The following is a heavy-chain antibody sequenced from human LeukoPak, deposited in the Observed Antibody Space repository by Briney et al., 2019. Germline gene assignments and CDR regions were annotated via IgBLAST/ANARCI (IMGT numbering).Heavy chain of an antibody. V-gene: IGHV3-48*01. Sequence: GGSLRLSCAASGFTFSSYSMNWVRQAPGKGLEWVSYISSSSSTIYYADSVKGRFTISRDNAKNSLYLQMNSLRAEDTAVYYCARAATGDYYGSGSYYDFDYWGQGTLVTVSS. D-gene: IGHD3-10*01. CDR1: GFTFSSYS. J-gene: IGHJ4*02. CDR2: ISSSSSTI. CDR3: ARAATGDYYGSGSYYDFDY.